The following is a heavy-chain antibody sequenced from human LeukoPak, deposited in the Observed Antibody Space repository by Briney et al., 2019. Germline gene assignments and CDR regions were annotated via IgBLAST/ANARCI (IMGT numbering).Heavy chain of an antibody. CDR2: ISSSGSTI. CDR1: GLIFDDYT. V-gene: IGHV3-48*03. CDR3: ARESSRSPGPFDY. J-gene: IGHJ4*02. Sequence: GGSLRLSCAASGLIFDDYTMHWVRQAPGKGLEWVSYISSSGSTIYYADSVKGRFTISRDNAKNSLYLQMNSLRAEDTAVYYCARESSRSPGPFDYWGQGTLVTVSS.